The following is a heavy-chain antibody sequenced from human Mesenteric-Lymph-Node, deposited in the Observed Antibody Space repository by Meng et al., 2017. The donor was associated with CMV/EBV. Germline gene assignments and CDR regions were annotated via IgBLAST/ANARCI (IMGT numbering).Heavy chain of an antibody. D-gene: IGHD3-9*01. CDR3: ARLRYGGLDV. J-gene: IGHJ6*02. CDR2: INPNSGGT. Sequence: ASVKVSCKASGYTFTGYYMHWVRQAPGQGLEWMGWINPNSGGTNYAQKVQGRVTMTTDTPTNTAYMELRSLRFDDTAVYYCARLRYGGLDVWGQGTPVTVSS. V-gene: IGHV1-2*02. CDR1: GYTFTGYY.